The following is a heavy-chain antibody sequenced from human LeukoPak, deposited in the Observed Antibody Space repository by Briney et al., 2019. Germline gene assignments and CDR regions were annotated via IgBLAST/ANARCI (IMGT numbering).Heavy chain of an antibody. CDR2: IYYSGST. CDR3: AREGEGEDIVATIFD. Sequence: SETLSLTCTVSGGSISSGDYYWSWIRQPPGKGLEWIGYIYYSGSTYYNPSPKSRVTISVDTSKNQFSLKLSSVTAADTAVYYCAREGEGEDIVATIFDWGQGTLVTVSS. V-gene: IGHV4-30-4*01. D-gene: IGHD5-12*01. J-gene: IGHJ4*02. CDR1: GGSISSGDYY.